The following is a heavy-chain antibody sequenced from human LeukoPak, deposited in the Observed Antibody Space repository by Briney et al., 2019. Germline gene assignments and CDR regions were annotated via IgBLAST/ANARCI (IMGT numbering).Heavy chain of an antibody. Sequence: SETLSLTCTVSGGSISVYYWSWIRQSPGKGLECIGYIYYSGSTNYNPSLKSRVTISVDTSKHQFSLKLDSVPAADTAVYYCARRAAVGQAYFDYWGRGTLVTVSS. D-gene: IGHD6-13*01. J-gene: IGHJ4*02. CDR1: GGSISVYY. CDR3: ARRAAVGQAYFDY. CDR2: IYYSGST. V-gene: IGHV4-59*08.